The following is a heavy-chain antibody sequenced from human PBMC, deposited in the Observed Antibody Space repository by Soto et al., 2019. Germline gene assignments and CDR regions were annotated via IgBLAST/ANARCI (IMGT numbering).Heavy chain of an antibody. Sequence: GGSLRLSCAASGFTFSSYWMSWVRQAPGKGLEWVANIKQDGSEKYYVDSVKGRFTISRDNAKNSLYLQMNSLRAEDTAVYYCARDIRGLYCSGGSCSFDYWGQGTLVTVSS. CDR2: IKQDGSEK. D-gene: IGHD2-15*01. V-gene: IGHV3-7*01. CDR3: ARDIRGLYCSGGSCSFDY. J-gene: IGHJ4*02. CDR1: GFTFSSYW.